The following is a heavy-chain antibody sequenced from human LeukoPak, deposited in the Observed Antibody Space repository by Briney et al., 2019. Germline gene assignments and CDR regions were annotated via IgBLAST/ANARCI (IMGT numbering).Heavy chain of an antibody. CDR1: GGSISSSSYY. CDR2: IYYSGST. J-gene: IGHJ3*02. V-gene: IGHV4-39*01. CDR3: GSGDAFDI. Sequence: SETLFLTCTVSGGSISSSSYYWGWIRQPPGKGLEWIGSIYYSGSTYYNPSLKSRVTISVDTSKNQFSLKLSSVTAADTAVYYCGSGDAFDIWGQGTMVTVSS.